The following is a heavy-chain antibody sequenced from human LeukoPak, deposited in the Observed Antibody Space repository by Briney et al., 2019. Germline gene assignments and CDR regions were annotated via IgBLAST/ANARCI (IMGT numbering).Heavy chain of an antibody. D-gene: IGHD3-3*01. CDR2: IIRHGGSP. CDR1: GFTFSSYA. V-gene: IGHV3-23*01. CDR3: AKAPYYDFWSGYHQKDYYFDY. Sequence: GSLRLSCAASGFTFSSYAMIRFRHAPAKEREWVSAIIRHGGSPYYADSGKGRFSISRDNSKNTLYLQMHSLRAKDTAVYYCAKAPYYDFWSGYHQKDYYFDYWDQGTLVTVSS. J-gene: IGHJ4*02.